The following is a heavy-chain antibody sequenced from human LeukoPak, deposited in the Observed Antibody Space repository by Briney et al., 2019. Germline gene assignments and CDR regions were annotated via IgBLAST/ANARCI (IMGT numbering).Heavy chain of an antibody. V-gene: IGHV1-8*01. D-gene: IGHD2-15*01. Sequence: GASVKVSCKASGYTFTSYDINWVRQATGQGLEWMGWMNPNSGNTGYAQKFQGRVTMTRNTSISTAYMELSSLRSEDTAVYYCARGHVVVVVQSGIWFDPWGQGTLVTVSS. CDR2: MNPNSGNT. J-gene: IGHJ5*02. CDR1: GYTFTSYD. CDR3: ARGHVVVVVQSGIWFDP.